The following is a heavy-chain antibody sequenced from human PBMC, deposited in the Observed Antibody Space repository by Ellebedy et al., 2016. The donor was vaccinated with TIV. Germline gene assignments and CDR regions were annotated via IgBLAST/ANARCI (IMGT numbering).Heavy chain of an antibody. CDR3: TRNLGGTHYSEN. CDR2: ISSSITYT. Sequence: GESLKISCAASGFTFSDYYMSWIRQTPGKGLEWVSYISSSITYTNYADSVKGRFTISRDNAKNSLYLQMNSLRAEDTALYYCTRNLGGTHYSENWGQGTLVSVSS. J-gene: IGHJ4*02. D-gene: IGHD1-26*01. CDR1: GFTFSDYY. V-gene: IGHV3-11*06.